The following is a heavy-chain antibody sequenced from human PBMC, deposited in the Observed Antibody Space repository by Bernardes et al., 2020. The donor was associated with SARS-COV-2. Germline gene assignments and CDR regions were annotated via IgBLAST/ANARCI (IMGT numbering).Heavy chain of an antibody. D-gene: IGHD3-16*01. V-gene: IGHV3-30*18. CDR3: AKGAWGSDMSYFES. J-gene: IGHJ4*02. Sequence: VGSLRLSCAASGFMFSNFVMHWVRQAPGRGLEWVALISYDGSRKYYADSVKGRLTISRDNSENTLYLQVNSLRAEDTAVYFCAKGAWGSDMSYFESWGQGTLVTVSS. CDR2: ISYDGSRK. CDR1: GFMFSNFV.